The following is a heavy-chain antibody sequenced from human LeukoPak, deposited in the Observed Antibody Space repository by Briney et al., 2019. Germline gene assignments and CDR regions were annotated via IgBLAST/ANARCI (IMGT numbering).Heavy chain of an antibody. CDR1: GGSVSSGSYY. J-gene: IGHJ5*02. CDR2: IYYSGST. Sequence: SETLSLTCTVSGGSVSSGSYYWSWIRQPPGKGLEWIGYIYYSGSTNYNPSLKSRVTISVDTSKNQFSLKLSSVTAADTAVYYCARGALTYSYVPFDPWGQGTLVTVSS. CDR3: ARGALTYSYVPFDP. V-gene: IGHV4-61*01. D-gene: IGHD5-18*01.